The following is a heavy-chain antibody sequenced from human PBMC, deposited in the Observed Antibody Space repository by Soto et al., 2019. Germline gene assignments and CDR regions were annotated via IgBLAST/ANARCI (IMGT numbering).Heavy chain of an antibody. J-gene: IGHJ4*02. CDR1: GFTFSSYS. V-gene: IGHV3-21*01. CDR3: ARAFVDTAMVGDFDY. D-gene: IGHD5-18*01. CDR2: ISSSSSYI. Sequence: SLRLSCAASGFTFSSYSMNWVRQAPGKGLEWVSSISSSSSYIYYADSVKGRFTISRDNAKNSLYLQMNSLRAEDTAVYYCARAFVDTAMVGDFDYWGQGILVTVSS.